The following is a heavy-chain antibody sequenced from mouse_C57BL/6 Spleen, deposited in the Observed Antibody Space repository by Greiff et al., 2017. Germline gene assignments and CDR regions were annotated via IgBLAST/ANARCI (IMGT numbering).Heavy chain of an antibody. V-gene: IGHV1-55*01. Sequence: QVHVKQPGAELVKPGASVKLSCKASGYTFTSYWITWVQQRPGQGLEWVGDIYPGSGSTYYKEKFKSQVTLTVDTSSSTAYMQLSSLTSEDSAVYYCARREGVGAMDYWGQGTSVTVSS. CDR2: IYPGSGST. CDR1: GYTFTSYW. D-gene: IGHD1-1*01. J-gene: IGHJ4*01. CDR3: ARREGVGAMDY.